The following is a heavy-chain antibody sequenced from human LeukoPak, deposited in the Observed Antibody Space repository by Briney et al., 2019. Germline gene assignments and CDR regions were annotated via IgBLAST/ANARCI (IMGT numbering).Heavy chain of an antibody. J-gene: IGHJ4*02. Sequence: PGGSLRLSCAASGFTFSNAWMSWVRQPPGKGLEWIGEIYHSGSTNYNPSLKSRVTISVDKSKNQFSLKLSSVTAADTAVYYCARTRGAEPHDYGDYGDGYYFDYWGQGTLVTVSS. CDR1: GFTFSNAW. CDR3: ARTRGAEPHDYGDYGDGYYFDY. V-gene: IGHV4-4*02. D-gene: IGHD4-17*01. CDR2: IYHSGST.